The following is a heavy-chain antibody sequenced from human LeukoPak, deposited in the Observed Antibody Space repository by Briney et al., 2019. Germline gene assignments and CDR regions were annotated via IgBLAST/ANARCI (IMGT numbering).Heavy chain of an antibody. Sequence: PGGSLRLSCAASGFTFSNSAMNWVRQVPGKGLEWVSSIDYDSSHIYYAASVRGRFTISRDNARSSVYLQMNSLRVEDTAVYYCARDPLRYLRVGHYDYWGQGTLVAVSS. D-gene: IGHD3-9*01. CDR1: GFTFSNSA. CDR2: IDYDSSHI. J-gene: IGHJ4*02. V-gene: IGHV3-21*01. CDR3: ARDPLRYLRVGHYDY.